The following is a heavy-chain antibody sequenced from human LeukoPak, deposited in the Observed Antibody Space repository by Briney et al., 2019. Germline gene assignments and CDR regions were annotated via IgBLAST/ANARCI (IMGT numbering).Heavy chain of an antibody. J-gene: IGHJ6*04. CDR3: ARDRPVRSHIRGFGELLRNYYYYGMDV. V-gene: IGHV1-69*01. CDR2: IIPIFGTA. Sequence: SVKVSCKASGGTFSSYAISWVRQAPGQGLEWMGGIIPIFGTANYAQKFQGRVTITADESTSTAYMELSSLRSEDTAVYYCARDRPVRSHIRGFGELLRNYYYYGMDVWGKGTTVTVSS. CDR1: GGTFSSYA. D-gene: IGHD3-10*01.